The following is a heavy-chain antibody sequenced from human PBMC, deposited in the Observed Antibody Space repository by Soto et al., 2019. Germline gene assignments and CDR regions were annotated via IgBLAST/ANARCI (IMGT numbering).Heavy chain of an antibody. Sequence: QVQLVESGGGVVQPGRSLRLSCAASGFTFSSYGMHWVRQAPGKGLEWVAVIWYDGSNKYYADSVEGRFTITRDNSKNTLYQQMNLLRAEDTAVYYCGIAGTAGTAPSRMIGDHWGQGTLVTVSS. V-gene: IGHV3-33*01. CDR3: GIAGTAGTAPSRMIGDH. CDR2: IWYDGSNK. J-gene: IGHJ4*02. D-gene: IGHD1-1*01. CDR1: GFTFSSYG.